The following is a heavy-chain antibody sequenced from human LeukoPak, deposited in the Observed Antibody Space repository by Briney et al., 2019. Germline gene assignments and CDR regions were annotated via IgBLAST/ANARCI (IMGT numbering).Heavy chain of an antibody. D-gene: IGHD3-22*01. CDR2: IYYSGST. CDR3: ARDLGSGYYIDY. V-gene: IGHV4-30-4*08. CDR1: GGSISSGDYY. Sequence: SETLSLTCTVSGGSISSGDYYWSWIRQPPGKGLEWIGYIYYSGSTYYNPSLKSRVTISVDTSKNQFSLKLSSVTAADTAVYYCARDLGSGYYIDYWGQGTLVTVSS. J-gene: IGHJ4*02.